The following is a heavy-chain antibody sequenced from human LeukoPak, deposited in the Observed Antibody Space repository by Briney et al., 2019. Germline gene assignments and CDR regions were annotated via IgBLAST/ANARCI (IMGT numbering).Heavy chain of an antibody. D-gene: IGHD2-2*02. CDR3: ARGTITLGYCSSTSCYSGYYYYYGMDV. CDR2: INHSGST. J-gene: IGHJ6*02. Sequence: PSETLSLTCAVYGGSFSGYYWSWIRQPPGKGLEWIGEINHSGSTNYNPSLKSRVTISVDTSKNQFSLKLSSVTAADTAVYYCARGTITLGYCSSTSCYSGYYYYYGMDVWGQGTTVTVPS. CDR1: GGSFSGYY. V-gene: IGHV4-34*01.